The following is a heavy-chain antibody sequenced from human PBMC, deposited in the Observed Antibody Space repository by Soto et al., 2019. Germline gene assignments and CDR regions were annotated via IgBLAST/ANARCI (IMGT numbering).Heavy chain of an antibody. D-gene: IGHD1-26*01. V-gene: IGHV1-69*01. CDR1: GGTFSSYA. J-gene: IGHJ3*02. Sequence: QVQQVQSGAGVKKPGSSVKVSCKASGGTFSSYAISWVRQAPGQGLEWMGGIIPIFGTANYAQKFQGRVTITADESTSTAYMELSSLRSEDTAVYYCARELVGSYYHGDAFDIWGQGTMVTVSS. CDR2: IIPIFGTA. CDR3: ARELVGSYYHGDAFDI.